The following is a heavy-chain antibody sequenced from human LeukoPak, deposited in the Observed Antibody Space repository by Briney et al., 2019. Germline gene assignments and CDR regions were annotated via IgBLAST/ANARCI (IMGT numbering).Heavy chain of an antibody. CDR2: IRFDGTNK. V-gene: IGHV3-30*02. J-gene: IGHJ4*02. CDR1: GFTFSNFG. Sequence: QAGGSLRLSCAASGFTFSNFGMHWVRQARGKGLEWVTFIRFDGTNKYYADSVKGRFTISRDNSKNTLYLQMNSLRVEDTAMYYCAKVEMSTSPGGIDYWGQGTLVTVSS. CDR3: AKVEMSTSPGGIDY. D-gene: IGHD5-24*01.